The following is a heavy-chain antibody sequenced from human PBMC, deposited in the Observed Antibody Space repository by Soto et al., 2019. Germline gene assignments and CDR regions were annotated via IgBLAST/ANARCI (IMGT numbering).Heavy chain of an antibody. J-gene: IGHJ4*02. Sequence: EVQLLESGGGLVQPGGSLRLSCAASGFTFSRYAMSWVRQAPGKGLEWVSGVSGSGDSTYYADSVTGRFTISRDNSKNTLYLQMNSLRAEATAVYFGAKVIVAAGKGALDYWGQGTVVTVCS. CDR1: GFTFSRYA. V-gene: IGHV3-23*01. D-gene: IGHD6-13*01. CDR3: AKVIVAAGKGALDY. CDR2: VSGSGDST.